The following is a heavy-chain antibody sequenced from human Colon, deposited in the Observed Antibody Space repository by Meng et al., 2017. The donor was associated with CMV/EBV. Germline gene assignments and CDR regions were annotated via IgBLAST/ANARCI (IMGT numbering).Heavy chain of an antibody. CDR1: GYSFTTYG. V-gene: IGHV1-8*03. CDR3: ARTGDLGP. J-gene: IGHJ5*02. D-gene: IGHD3-3*01. CDR2: MNPNSGNT. Sequence: ASVKVSCKASGYSFTTYGIAWVRQAPGQGLEWMGWMNPNSGNTGYAQKFQGRVTITRNTSISTAYMELSSLRSEDTAVYYCARTGDLGPWGQGTLVTVSS.